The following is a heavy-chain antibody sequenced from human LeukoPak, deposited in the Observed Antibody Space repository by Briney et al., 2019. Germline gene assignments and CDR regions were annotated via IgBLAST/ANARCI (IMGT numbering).Heavy chain of an antibody. Sequence: PGGSLRLPCAASGLTFRNYAMSWVRQAPGKGLEWVSVICANDGNTYYADAVKGRFTISSDNSKDTLYLQMDSLRAEDTAVYYCAKGSGSSCYSPCDYWGQGILVTVSS. D-gene: IGHD2-15*01. CDR3: AKGSGSSCYSPCDY. V-gene: IGHV3-23*01. CDR2: ICANDGNT. CDR1: GLTFRNYA. J-gene: IGHJ4*02.